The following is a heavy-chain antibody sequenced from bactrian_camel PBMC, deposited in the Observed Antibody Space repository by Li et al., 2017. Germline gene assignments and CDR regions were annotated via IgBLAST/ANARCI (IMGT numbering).Heavy chain of an antibody. J-gene: IGHJ4*01. Sequence: VQLVESGGGLVRAGGSLRLSCASAIFTDSGDYCMGWFRQAPGPGKEREAVATLDSDGTATYTDSVKGRFTISKDNALNILYLQMNSLKPEDTAVYYCAAEGRPSLIVSTCTTIGPAANWGQGTQVTVS. CDR3: AAEGRPSLIVSTCTTIGPAAN. CDR2: LDSDGTA. CDR1: IFTDSGDYC. D-gene: IGHD3*01. V-gene: IGHV3S55*01.